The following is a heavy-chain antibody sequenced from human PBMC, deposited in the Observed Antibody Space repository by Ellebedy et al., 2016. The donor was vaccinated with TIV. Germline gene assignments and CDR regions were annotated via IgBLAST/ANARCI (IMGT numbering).Heavy chain of an antibody. V-gene: IGHV1-69*13. CDR3: TRDFYGYGSFGS. Sequence: AASVKVSCKASGGTFNNYAVNWVRQAPGQGLEWMGGIIPIFRTPNYAQKFQGRVTITADESTSTTYIELSSLRSADTAVYYCTRDFYGYGSFGSWGQGTLVTVSS. D-gene: IGHD3-10*01. CDR1: GGTFNNYA. CDR2: IIPIFRTP. J-gene: IGHJ4*02.